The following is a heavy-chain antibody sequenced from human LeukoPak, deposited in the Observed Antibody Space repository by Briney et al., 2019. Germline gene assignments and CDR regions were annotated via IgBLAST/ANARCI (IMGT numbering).Heavy chain of an antibody. Sequence: GSLRLSCAGSGFTFNTYAMSWLRQPPGKGLEWIGEINHSGSTNYNPSLKSRVTISVDTSKNQFSLKLSSVTAADTAVYYCARRSGGYDSSGYYRAFDIWGQGTMVTVSS. CDR1: GFTFNTYA. CDR3: ARRSGGYDSSGYYRAFDI. V-gene: IGHV4-34*01. CDR2: INHSGST. D-gene: IGHD3-22*01. J-gene: IGHJ3*02.